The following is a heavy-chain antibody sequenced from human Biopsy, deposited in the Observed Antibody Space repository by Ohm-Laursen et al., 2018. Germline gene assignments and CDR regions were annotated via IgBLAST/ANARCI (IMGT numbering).Heavy chain of an antibody. CDR3: AKDRYNYTPIGGFSMDV. CDR1: GGSISSGGSY. Sequence: SQTLSLTCTVSGGSISSGGSYWSWIRQRPGKGLEWIGYIFNSANTYYNPSLKNLITISGDTSKNQFSLKLNSVTAEDTAVYYCAKDRYNYTPIGGFSMDVWGQGTTVTVPS. V-gene: IGHV4-31*01. J-gene: IGHJ6*02. CDR2: IFNSANT. D-gene: IGHD5-18*01.